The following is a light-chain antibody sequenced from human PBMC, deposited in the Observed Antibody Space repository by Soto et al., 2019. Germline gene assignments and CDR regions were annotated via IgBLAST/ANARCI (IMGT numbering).Light chain of an antibody. CDR2: GNI. CDR3: QSYDSGLSVGV. CDR1: SSNIGAGYD. Sequence: QSVLTQPPSVSGGPGQRVTISCTGSSSNIGAGYDVHWYQQLPGTAPKLLIYGNINRPSGVPDRFSGSKSGTSASLAITGLQAEDEADYYCQSYDSGLSVGVFGGGTKLTVL. V-gene: IGLV1-40*01. J-gene: IGLJ3*02.